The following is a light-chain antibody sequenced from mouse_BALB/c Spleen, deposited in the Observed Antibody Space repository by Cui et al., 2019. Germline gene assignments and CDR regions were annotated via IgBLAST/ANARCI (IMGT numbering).Light chain of an antibody. CDR2: YAS. J-gene: IGKJ5*01. V-gene: IGKV5-48*01. CDR1: QSIGTS. CDR3: QQSNSWPTLT. Sequence: DILLTQSPAILSVSPGERVGFSCRASQSIGTSIHWYQQRTNGSPRLLIKYASESISGIPSRFSGSGSGTDFTLSINSVESEDIADYYCQQSNSWPTLTFGAGTKLELK.